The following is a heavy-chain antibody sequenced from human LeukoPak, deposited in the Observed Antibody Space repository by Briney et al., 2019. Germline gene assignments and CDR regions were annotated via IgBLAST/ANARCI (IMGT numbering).Heavy chain of an antibody. Sequence: SETLPLTCTVSGGSISSYYWSWIRQHAGKGLEWIGRIYSSGSTNYSPSLKSRVTLSVDTSRNQFSLRLSSVTAADTAVYYCARDGRGYSSSWYFDLWGQGTLVTVSS. CDR3: ARDGRGYSSSWYFDL. CDR1: GGSISSYY. V-gene: IGHV4-4*07. D-gene: IGHD6-13*01. CDR2: IYSSGST. J-gene: IGHJ4*02.